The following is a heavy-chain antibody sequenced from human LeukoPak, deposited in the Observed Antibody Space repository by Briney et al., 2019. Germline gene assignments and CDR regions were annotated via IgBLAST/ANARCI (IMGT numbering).Heavy chain of an antibody. D-gene: IGHD3-10*01. J-gene: IGHJ4*02. CDR2: IYYSGST. CDR3: ARRSYYHRFDY. V-gene: IGHV4-39*01. Sequence: SETLSLTCTVSGGSISSSSYYWDLIRQPPGKGLEWIGSIYYSGSTYYNPSLKSRVTISVDTSKNQFSLKLSSVTAADTAVYYCARRSYYHRFDYWGQGTLVTVSS. CDR1: GGSISSSSYY.